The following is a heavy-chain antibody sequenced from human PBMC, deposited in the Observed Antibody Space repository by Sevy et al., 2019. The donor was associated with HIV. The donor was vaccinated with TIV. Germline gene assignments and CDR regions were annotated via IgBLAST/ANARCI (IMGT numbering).Heavy chain of an antibody. CDR3: AKEAVAVAGRRPLDY. CDR1: GFTFSSYA. CDR2: ISGSGGST. J-gene: IGHJ4*02. D-gene: IGHD6-19*01. V-gene: IGHV3-23*01. Sequence: GGSLRLSCAASGFTFSSYAMSWVRQAPGKGLEWVSAISGSGGSTYYADSVKGRFPMSRDNSKNTLYLEMNSLRAEGTAVYYCAKEAVAVAGRRPLDYWGQGTLVTVSS.